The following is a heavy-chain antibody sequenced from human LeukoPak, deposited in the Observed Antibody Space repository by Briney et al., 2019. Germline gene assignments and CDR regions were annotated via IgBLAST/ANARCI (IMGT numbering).Heavy chain of an antibody. CDR1: GFNFSSYG. J-gene: IGHJ4*02. CDR3: ADADYGDYGVYDY. V-gene: IGHV3-30*02. CDR2: IRYDGSNK. D-gene: IGHD4-17*01. Sequence: GGSLRLSCAASGFNFSSYGMHWVRQAPGKGLEWVAFIRYDGSNKYYADSVKGRFTISRDNSKNTLYLQMNSLRAEDMAVYYCADADYGDYGVYDYWGQGTLVTVSS.